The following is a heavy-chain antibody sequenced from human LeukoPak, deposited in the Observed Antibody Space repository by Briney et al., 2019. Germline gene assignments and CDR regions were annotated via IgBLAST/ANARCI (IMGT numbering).Heavy chain of an antibody. CDR1: GFTFDDYT. D-gene: IGHD3-3*01. J-gene: IGHJ4*02. CDR3: AKDTEHYDFWSGYYFDY. V-gene: IGHV3-43*01. Sequence: SGGSLRLSCAASGFTFDDYTMHWVRQAPGKGLEWVSLISWDGGSTYYADSVKGRFTISRDNSENSLYLQMNSLRTEDTALYYCAKDTEHYDFWSGYYFDYWGQGTLVTVSS. CDR2: ISWDGGST.